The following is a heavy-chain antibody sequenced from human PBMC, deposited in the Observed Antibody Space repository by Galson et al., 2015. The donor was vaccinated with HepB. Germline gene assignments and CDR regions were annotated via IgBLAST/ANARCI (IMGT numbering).Heavy chain of an antibody. D-gene: IGHD2-15*01. CDR2: ISGSGGST. J-gene: IGHJ6*02. CDR3: AKKGRYCSGGSCSPYYYYYYGMDV. CDR1: GFTFSSYA. V-gene: IGHV3-23*01. Sequence: LRLSCAASGFTFSSYAMSWVRQAPGKGLEWVSAISGSGGSTYYADSVKGRFTISRDNSKNTLYLQMNSLRAEDTAVYYCAKKGRYCSGGSCSPYYYYYYGMDVWGQGTTVTVSS.